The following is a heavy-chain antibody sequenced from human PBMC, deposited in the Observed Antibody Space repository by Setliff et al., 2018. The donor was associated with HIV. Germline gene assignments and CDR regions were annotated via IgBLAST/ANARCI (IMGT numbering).Heavy chain of an antibody. CDR1: GYIFKNYW. CDR3: ARPGYSYGSFYYSMDV. D-gene: IGHD5-18*01. CDR2: IYPGDSDT. J-gene: IGHJ6*02. V-gene: IGHV5-51*01. Sequence: PGESLKISCKASGYIFKNYWIGWVRQMPGKGLEWMGIIYPGDSDTTYSPSFQGQVTIPADKSTSTAYLQRSSLQASDTAIYYCARPGYSYGSFYYSMDVWGQGTTVTVSS.